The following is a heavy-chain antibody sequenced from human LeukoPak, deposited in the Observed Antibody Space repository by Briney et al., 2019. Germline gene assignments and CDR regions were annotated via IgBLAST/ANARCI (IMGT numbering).Heavy chain of an antibody. V-gene: IGHV4-4*09. D-gene: IGHD1-1*01. Sequence: SETLSLTCSVSGFSFDSKYWSWIRQPPGKGLEWICYIYTSGSTNFHPSLRSRIAMSIDTSKNQFSLKVYSVTAADTAVYYCANCRRNVHYDMDVWGKGTTVIVSS. CDR1: GFSFDSKY. CDR2: IYTSGST. CDR3: ANCRRNVHYDMDV. J-gene: IGHJ6*03.